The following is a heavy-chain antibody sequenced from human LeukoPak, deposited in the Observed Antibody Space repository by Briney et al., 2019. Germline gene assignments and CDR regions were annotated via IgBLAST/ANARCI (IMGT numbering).Heavy chain of an antibody. CDR3: AKDLGDCGGDCYLV. Sequence: GRSLRLSCAASGFTFSSYGMHWVRQAPGKGLEWVAVISYDESNKYYADSVKGRFTISRDNSKNTLYLQMNSLRAEDTAVYYCAKDLGDCGGDCYLVWGQGTLVTVSP. CDR2: ISYDESNK. V-gene: IGHV3-30*18. CDR1: GFTFSSYG. J-gene: IGHJ4*02. D-gene: IGHD2-21*02.